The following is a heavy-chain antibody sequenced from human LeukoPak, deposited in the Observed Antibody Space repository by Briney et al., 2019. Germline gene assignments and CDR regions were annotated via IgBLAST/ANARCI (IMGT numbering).Heavy chain of an antibody. CDR2: ISSSSDTI. V-gene: IGHV3-48*01. J-gene: IGHJ4*02. CDR1: GFAFSSHS. Sequence: PGGSLRLSCAASGFAFSSHSMNWVCQAPGKGLEWVSYISSSSDTIYYADSVKGRFTISRDNAKNSLYLQMNSLRAEDTAVYYCARDFNWGFDYWGQGTLVTVSS. CDR3: ARDFNWGFDY. D-gene: IGHD7-27*01.